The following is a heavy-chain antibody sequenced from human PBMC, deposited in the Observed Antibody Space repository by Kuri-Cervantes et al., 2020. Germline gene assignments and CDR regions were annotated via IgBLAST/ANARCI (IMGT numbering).Heavy chain of an antibody. J-gene: IGHJ4*02. CDR1: GYSITSGYY. D-gene: IGHD6-19*01. CDR3: AREGGDSSGWKYYFDY. V-gene: IGHV4-38-2*02. CDR2: MYHSGSGST. Sequence: SQTLSLTCAVSGYSITSGYYWGWIRQPPGKGLEWIGSMYHSGSGSTSYNPSLKSRVAISVDMSKNQFSLKLSSVTAADTAVYYCAREGGDSSGWKYYFDYWGQGTLVTVSS.